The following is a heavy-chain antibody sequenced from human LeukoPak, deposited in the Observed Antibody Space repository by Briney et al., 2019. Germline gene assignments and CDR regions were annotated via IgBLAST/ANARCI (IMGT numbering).Heavy chain of an antibody. CDR3: ATETIGRHYDY. Sequence: PGGSLRLSCAASGFTFSSCGFNWVRQAPGKGLECVSSTGPTGTDRYYADSVRGRFTISRDNAKNSMYLQMDSLRDEDTAVYYCATETIGRHYDYWGQGTLLTVSS. J-gene: IGHJ4*02. V-gene: IGHV3-21*01. CDR1: GFTFSSCG. D-gene: IGHD1-14*01. CDR2: TGPTGTDR.